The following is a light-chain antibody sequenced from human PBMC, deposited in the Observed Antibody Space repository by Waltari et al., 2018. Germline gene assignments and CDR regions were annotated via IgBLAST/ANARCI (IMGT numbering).Light chain of an antibody. V-gene: IGKV4-1*01. CDR1: QSVLSSSNNTKA. CDR3: HQHYSIPFT. Sequence: DIVMTQSPDSLAVSLGERATINCKSSQSVLSSSNNTKALAWYQQKAGHPPKLLFYWASTRGSAVPDRLSGIGSGTDFTLTISSLQAEDVAVYYCHQHYSIPFTFGPGTKVDIK. CDR2: WAS. J-gene: IGKJ3*01.